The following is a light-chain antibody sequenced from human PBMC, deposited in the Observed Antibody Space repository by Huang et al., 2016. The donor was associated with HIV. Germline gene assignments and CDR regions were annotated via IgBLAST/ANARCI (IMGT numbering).Light chain of an antibody. J-gene: IGKJ5*01. CDR2: AAS. Sequence: DIQMTQSPSPLSASVGDRVTISCRASQSIRNYLNWYQEKPGKAPKLLIYAASSLQSGVPSRFIGSGSGTDFTLTISSLQPEDFATYYCQQSYNTPITFDQGTRLEIK. CDR3: QQSYNTPIT. CDR1: QSIRNY. V-gene: IGKV1-39*01.